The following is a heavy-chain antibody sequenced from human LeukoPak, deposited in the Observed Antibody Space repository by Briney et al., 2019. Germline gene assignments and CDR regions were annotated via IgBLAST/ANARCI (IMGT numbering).Heavy chain of an antibody. D-gene: IGHD1-20*01. V-gene: IGHV4-61*08. CDR3: ARSVHNWNDYFGY. CDR1: GGSISSGGYY. CDR2: IYYSGST. Sequence: SETLSLTCTVSGGSISSGGYYWSWIRQHPGKGLEWIGYIYYSGSTNYNPSLKSRVTISVDMSKNQFSLKLSSVTAADTAVYYCARSVHNWNDYFGYWGQGTLVTVSS. J-gene: IGHJ4*01.